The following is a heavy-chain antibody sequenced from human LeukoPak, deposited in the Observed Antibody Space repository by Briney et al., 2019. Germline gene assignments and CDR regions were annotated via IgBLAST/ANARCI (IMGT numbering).Heavy chain of an antibody. CDR2: ISSSSSYI. CDR3: ACITIFGANADY. J-gene: IGHJ4*02. D-gene: IGHD3-3*01. Sequence: GGSLRLSCAASGFTFSSYSMNWVRQAPGKGLEWVSSISSSSSYIYYADSVKGRFTISRDNAKNSLYLQMNSLRAEDTAVYYCACITIFGANADYWGQGTLVTVSS. V-gene: IGHV3-21*01. CDR1: GFTFSSYS.